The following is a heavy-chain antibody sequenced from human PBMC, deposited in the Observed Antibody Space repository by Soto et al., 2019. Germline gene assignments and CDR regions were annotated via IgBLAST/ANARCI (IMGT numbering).Heavy chain of an antibody. J-gene: IGHJ6*02. CDR2: INAGNGNT. D-gene: IGHD3-3*01. V-gene: IGHV1-3*01. CDR3: ARDPSSSSAGFGNYYYYGMDV. Sequence: ASVKVSCKASGYTFTSYAMHWVRQAPGQRLEWMGWINAGNGNTKYSQKFQGRVTITRDTSASTAYMELSSLRSEDTAVYYCARDPSSSSAGFGNYYYYGMDVWGQGTTVTVSS. CDR1: GYTFTSYA.